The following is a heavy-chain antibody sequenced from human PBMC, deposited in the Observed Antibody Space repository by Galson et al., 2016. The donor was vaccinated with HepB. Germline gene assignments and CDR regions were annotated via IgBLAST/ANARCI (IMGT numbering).Heavy chain of an antibody. D-gene: IGHD6-19*01. V-gene: IGHV3-21*01. CDR1: GFTFSSYI. CDR3: ARDRGYSSGWYPFYYYHMDV. Sequence: SLRLSCAASGFTFSSYIMNWVRQAPGKGLEWVSSISSSSYIYYTDSVKGRFTISRDNAKNSLYLQMNSLRAEDKALYYCARDRGYSSGWYPFYYYHMDVWGQGTTVTVSS. CDR2: ISSSSYI. J-gene: IGHJ6*02.